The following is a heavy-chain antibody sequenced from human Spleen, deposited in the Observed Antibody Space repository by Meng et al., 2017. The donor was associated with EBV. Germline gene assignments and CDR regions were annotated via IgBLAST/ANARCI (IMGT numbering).Heavy chain of an antibody. CDR3: VSTISAAGY. V-gene: IGHV7-4-1*02. Sequence: QVPVVQFGAELKKPGASVKVSCTASGYTFTNYAINWVRQAPGQGLEWMGWIDTNTGHPTYAQGFTGQFVFSLDTSVNTAFLQISSLKAADSAVYYCVSTISAAGYWGQGTLVTVSS. CDR2: IDTNTGHP. D-gene: IGHD6-13*01. CDR1: GYTFTNYA. J-gene: IGHJ4*02.